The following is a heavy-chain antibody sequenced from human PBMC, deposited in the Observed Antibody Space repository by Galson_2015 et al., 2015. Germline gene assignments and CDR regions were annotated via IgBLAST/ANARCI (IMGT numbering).Heavy chain of an antibody. D-gene: IGHD6-6*01. J-gene: IGHJ6*03. CDR2: IWYDGSNK. CDR1: GFPFSSYG. CDR3: ARVAAARLNYYYYMDV. V-gene: IGHV3-33*01. Sequence: SLRLSCAASGFPFSSYGMHWVRQAPGKGLEWVAVIWYDGSNKYYADSVKGRFTISRDNSKNTLYLQMNSLRAEDTAVYYCARVAAARLNYYYYMDVWGKGTTVTVSS.